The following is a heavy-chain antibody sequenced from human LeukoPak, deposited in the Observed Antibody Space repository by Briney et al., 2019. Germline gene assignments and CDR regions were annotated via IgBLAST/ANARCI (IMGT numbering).Heavy chain of an antibody. Sequence: GGSLRLSCAASGFTFSSYEMSWVRQAPGKGLEWFSYISRSGSTVYYADSVKGRFTISRDNAKNSLFLQINSLRAEDTAVYYCATSSSSVYAFDIWGQGTIVTVSS. J-gene: IGHJ3*02. CDR1: GFTFSSYE. V-gene: IGHV3-48*03. CDR3: ATSSSSVYAFDI. D-gene: IGHD6-6*01. CDR2: ISRSGSTV.